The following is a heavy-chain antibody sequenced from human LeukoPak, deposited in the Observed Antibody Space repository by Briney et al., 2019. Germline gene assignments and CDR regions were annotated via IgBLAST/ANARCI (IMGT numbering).Heavy chain of an antibody. CDR3: ARSYQLGSYGWFDH. CDR1: GGSFSGYY. Sequence: PSETLSLTCAVYGGSFSGYYWSWIRQPPGKGLEWIGEINHSGSTNYNPSLKSRVTISVDTSKNQFSLKLSSVTAADTAVYYCARSYQLGSYGWFDHWGQGTLVTISS. CDR2: INHSGST. V-gene: IGHV4-34*01. J-gene: IGHJ5*02. D-gene: IGHD2-2*01.